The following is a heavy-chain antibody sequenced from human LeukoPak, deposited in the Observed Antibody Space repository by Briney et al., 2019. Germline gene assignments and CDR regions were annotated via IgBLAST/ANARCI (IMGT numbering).Heavy chain of an antibody. CDR1: GGTFSSYA. V-gene: IGHV1-69*01. D-gene: IGHD2-21*02. J-gene: IGHJ4*02. Sequence: GASVKVSCKASGGTFSSYAISWVRQAPGQGLEWMGGIIPIFGTANYAQKFQGRVTITADESTSTAYMELSSLRSEDTAVYYCAKAWCGGDCYSLFDYWGQGTLVTVSS. CDR2: IIPIFGTA. CDR3: AKAWCGGDCYSLFDY.